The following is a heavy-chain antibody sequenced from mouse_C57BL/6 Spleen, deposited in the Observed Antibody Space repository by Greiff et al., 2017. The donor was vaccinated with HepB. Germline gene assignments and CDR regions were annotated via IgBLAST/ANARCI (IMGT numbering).Heavy chain of an antibody. D-gene: IGHD4-1*01. CDR3: TRGRTGDDFDY. V-gene: IGHV5-9-1*02. Sequence: EVKLVESGEGLVKPGGSLKLSCAASRFTFSSYAMSWVRQTPEKRLAWVAYISSGGDYIYYADTVKGRFTISRDNARNTLYLQMSSLKSEDTAMYYCTRGRTGDDFDYWGQGTTLTVSS. J-gene: IGHJ2*01. CDR2: ISSGGDYI. CDR1: RFTFSSYA.